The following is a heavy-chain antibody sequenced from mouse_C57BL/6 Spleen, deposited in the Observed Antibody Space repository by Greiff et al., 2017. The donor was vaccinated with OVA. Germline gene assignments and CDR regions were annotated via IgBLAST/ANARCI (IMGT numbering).Heavy chain of an antibody. CDR2: IDPENGDT. D-gene: IGHD4-1*01. V-gene: IGHV14-4*01. CDR3: TTRGFNWDRDY. J-gene: IGHJ2*01. Sequence: VQLQQSGAELVRPGASVKLSCTASGFTIKDDYMHWVKQRPEQGLEWIGWIDPENGDTEYASKFQGKATITADTTSNTAYLQLSSLTSEDTAVYYCTTRGFNWDRDYWGQGTTLTVSS. CDR1: GFTIKDDY.